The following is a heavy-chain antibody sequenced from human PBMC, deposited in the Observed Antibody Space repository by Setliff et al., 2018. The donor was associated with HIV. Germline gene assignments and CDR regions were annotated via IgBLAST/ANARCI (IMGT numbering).Heavy chain of an antibody. J-gene: IGHJ4*02. CDR3: ARGAPYCNHGICHLFDY. D-gene: IGHD2-8*01. CDR2: INHSGNT. CDR1: GFTFSDFY. Sequence: GSLRLSCATSGFTFSDFYMAWVRQSAGKGLEWIGEINHSGNTKYNPSLKSRVTISADTSKNQFSLKLTSMTAADTAVYYCARGAPYCNHGICHLFDYWGQGTLVTVSS. V-gene: IGHV4-34*01.